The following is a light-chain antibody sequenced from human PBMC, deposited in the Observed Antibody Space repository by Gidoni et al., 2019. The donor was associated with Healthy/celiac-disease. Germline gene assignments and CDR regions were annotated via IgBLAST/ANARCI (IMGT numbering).Light chain of an antibody. Sequence: QSVLTQPPSASGTPGQRVTISGSGSSSNIGSNTVNWYQQLPGTAPKLLIYSNNQRPSGVPDRFSGSKSGTSASLAISGLQSEDEAAYYCAAWDDSLNGPLFGTGTKVTVL. CDR1: SSNIGSNT. CDR2: SNN. CDR3: AAWDDSLNGPL. V-gene: IGLV1-44*01. J-gene: IGLJ1*01.